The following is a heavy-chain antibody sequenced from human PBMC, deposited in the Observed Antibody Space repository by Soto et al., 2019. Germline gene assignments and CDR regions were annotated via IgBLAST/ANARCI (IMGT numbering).Heavy chain of an antibody. Sequence: GASVKVSCKTSGYTFSSYTLHWVRQAPGQRPEWMGWISSGNGNTKYSQKFQGRVTFTRDTSASTAYMELSGLRSEDTAVYYCARTSYFDYWGQGTLVTVSS. CDR3: ARTSYFDY. J-gene: IGHJ4*02. CDR2: ISSGNGNT. V-gene: IGHV1-3*01. CDR1: GYTFSSYT.